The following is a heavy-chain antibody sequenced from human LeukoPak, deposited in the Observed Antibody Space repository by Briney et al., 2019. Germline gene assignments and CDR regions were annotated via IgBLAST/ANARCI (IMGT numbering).Heavy chain of an antibody. D-gene: IGHD3-22*01. V-gene: IGHV4-34*01. J-gene: IGHJ4*02. CDR1: GGSFSGYY. CDR3: ARGKHYYDSSGYYYHFDY. CDR2: INHSGST. Sequence: KSSETLSFTCAVYGGSFSGYYWSWIRQPPGKGLEWIGEINHSGSTNYNPSLKSRVTISVDTSKNQFSLKLSSVTAADTAVYYCARGKHYYDSSGYYYHFDYWGQGTLVTVSS.